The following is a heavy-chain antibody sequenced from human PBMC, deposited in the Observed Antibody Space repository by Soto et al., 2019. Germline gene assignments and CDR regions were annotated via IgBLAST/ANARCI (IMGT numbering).Heavy chain of an antibody. V-gene: IGHV4-34*01. J-gene: IGHJ6*02. CDR2: INHSGST. D-gene: IGHD3-10*01. CDR1: GGSFSGYY. CDR3: ARQMMVRGVPRF. Sequence: QVQLQQWGAGLLKPSETLSLTCAVYGGSFSGYYWSWIRQPPGKGLEWIGEINHSGSTNYNPSLKSRVTISVDTSKNQFSLKLSSVTAADTAVYYCARQMMVRGVPRFWGQGTTVTVSS.